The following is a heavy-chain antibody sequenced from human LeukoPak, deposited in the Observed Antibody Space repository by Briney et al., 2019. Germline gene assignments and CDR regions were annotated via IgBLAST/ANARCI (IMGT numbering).Heavy chain of an antibody. CDR1: GGSISSYY. CDR3: ARLPDYYSRHGAPG. Sequence: SETLSLTCTVSGGSISSYYWNWIRQPPGKGLEWIGEINHYGSTNYNPSLKSRITISVDTSENQFSLKLSSVTAADTAVYYCARLPDYYSRHGAPGWGQGTLVTVSS. D-gene: IGHD3-10*01. V-gene: IGHV4-34*01. CDR2: INHYGST. J-gene: IGHJ4*02.